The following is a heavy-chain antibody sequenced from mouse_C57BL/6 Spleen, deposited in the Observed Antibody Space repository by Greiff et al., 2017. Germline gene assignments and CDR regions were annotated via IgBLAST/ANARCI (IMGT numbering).Heavy chain of an antibody. J-gene: IGHJ4*01. CDR3: ARDYDGYAMDY. CDR2: IWGVGST. V-gene: IGHV2-6*01. CDR1: GFSLTSYG. Sequence: VKLMESGPGLVAPSQSLSITCTVSGFSLTSYGVDWVRQSPGKGLEWLGVIWGVGSTNYNSALKSRLSISKDNSNSQVFLKMNSLQTDDTAMYYCARDYDGYAMDYWGQGTSVTVSS. D-gene: IGHD2-12*01.